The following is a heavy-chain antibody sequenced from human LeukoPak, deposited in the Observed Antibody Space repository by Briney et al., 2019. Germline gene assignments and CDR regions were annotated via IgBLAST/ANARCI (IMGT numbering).Heavy chain of an antibody. J-gene: IGHJ4*02. CDR1: GFTFSSYG. CDR2: INGRGDST. CDR3: AKERQTGDYFTSDF. V-gene: IGHV3-23*01. D-gene: IGHD4-17*01. Sequence: GGSLRLSCAASGFTFSSYGMSWVRQAPGKGLEWVSAINGRGDSTFYADSVKGQFTISRDNSKSTVYLQMNSLRADDTAVYYCAKERQTGDYFTSDFWGQGTLVTVSS.